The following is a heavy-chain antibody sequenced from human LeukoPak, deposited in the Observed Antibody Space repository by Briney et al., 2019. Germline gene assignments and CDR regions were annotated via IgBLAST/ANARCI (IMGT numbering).Heavy chain of an antibody. V-gene: IGHV1-3*01. CDR1: GYTFTSYA. J-gene: IGHJ4*02. Sequence: ASVKVSCKASGYTFTSYAMHWVRQAPGQRLEWMGWINAGNGNTKYSQKFQGRVTITRDTSASTAYMELSSLRSEDTAVYYCARGYRSSTSCYRGELQPRYPKSDNFDYWGQGTLVTVSS. CDR2: INAGNGNT. CDR3: ARGYRSSTSCYRGELQPRYPKSDNFDY. D-gene: IGHD2-2*02.